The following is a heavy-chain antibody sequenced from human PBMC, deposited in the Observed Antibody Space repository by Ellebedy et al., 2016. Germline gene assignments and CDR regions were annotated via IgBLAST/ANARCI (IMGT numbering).Heavy chain of an antibody. CDR2: IKSKTDGGTT. CDR1: GFTFSNAW. J-gene: IGHJ3*02. CDR3: TISRGITIFGVVTWDLDAFDI. D-gene: IGHD3-3*01. Sequence: GESLKISCAASGFTFSNAWMNWVRQAPGKGLEWVGRIKSKTDGGTTDYAAPVKDRVTISRDDSKNTLYLQINSLKTEDTAVYYCTISRGITIFGVVTWDLDAFDIWGQGTMVTVSS. V-gene: IGHV3-15*07.